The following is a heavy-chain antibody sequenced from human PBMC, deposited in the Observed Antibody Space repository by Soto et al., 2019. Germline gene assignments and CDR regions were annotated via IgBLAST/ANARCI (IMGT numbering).Heavy chain of an antibody. D-gene: IGHD3-22*01. CDR1: GFTFSNSW. V-gene: IGHV3-7*01. CDR2: IKEDGTAK. J-gene: IGHJ4*02. CDR3: TTDRGYLTFDY. Sequence: LRLSCAASGFTFSNSWMNSVRQAPGKGLEWVANIKEDGTAKYYLDSVKGRFPVSRDNVKISLYLQMNSLRADDTAMSYCTTDRGYLTFDYWGPGTLVTVSS.